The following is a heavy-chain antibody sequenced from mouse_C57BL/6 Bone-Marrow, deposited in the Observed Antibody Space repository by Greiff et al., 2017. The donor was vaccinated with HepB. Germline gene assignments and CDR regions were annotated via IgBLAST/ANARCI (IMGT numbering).Heavy chain of an antibody. V-gene: IGHV5-15*01. CDR2: IRNLAYSI. J-gene: IGHJ3*01. Sequence: VQLVESGGGLVQPGGSLKLSCAASGFTFSDYGMAWVRQAPRKGPEWVAFIRNLAYSIYYADTVTGRVTISRENAKNTLYLEMSSLRSEDTAMYYCASHYYGSSPFAYWGQGTLVTVSA. CDR3: ASHYYGSSPFAY. D-gene: IGHD1-1*01. CDR1: GFTFSDYG.